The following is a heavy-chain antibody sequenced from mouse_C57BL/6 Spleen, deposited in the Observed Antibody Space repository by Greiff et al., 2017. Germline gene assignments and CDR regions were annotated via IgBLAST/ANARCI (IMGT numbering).Heavy chain of an antibody. J-gene: IGHJ3*01. CDR1: GFTFSSYA. CDR3: ARETTVVATEGWFAD. V-gene: IGHV5-4*01. CDR2: ISDGGSYT. D-gene: IGHD1-1*01. Sequence: EVKLVESGGGLVKPGGSLKLSCAASGFTFSSYAMSWVRQTPEKRLEWVATISDGGSYTNYPDNVKGRFTISRDNAKTNLYLQMSHLKSEDTAMYYCARETTVVATEGWFADWGQGTLVTVSA.